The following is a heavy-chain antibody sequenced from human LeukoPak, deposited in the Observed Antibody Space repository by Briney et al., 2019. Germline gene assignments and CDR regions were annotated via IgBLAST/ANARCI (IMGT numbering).Heavy chain of an antibody. CDR1: GFTFSSYA. J-gene: IGHJ3*02. V-gene: IGHV3-23*01. CDR3: AKDPYSYGYPPNAFDI. CDR2: ISGSGGST. Sequence: GGSLRLSCAASGFTFSSYAMSWVRQAPGKGLEWVSAISGSGGSTYYADSVKGRFTISRDNSKNTLYLQMNSLGAEDTAVYYCAKDPYSYGYPPNAFDIWGQGTMVTVSS. D-gene: IGHD5-18*01.